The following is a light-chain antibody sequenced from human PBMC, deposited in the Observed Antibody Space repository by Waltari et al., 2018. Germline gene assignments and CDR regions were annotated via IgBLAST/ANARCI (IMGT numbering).Light chain of an antibody. CDR2: WAA. CDR3: QQYSSPPFT. J-gene: IGKJ3*01. CDR1: QSVLYNSNNKNY. Sequence: DIVMTQSPDWLAVSLGERATINCKSSQSVLYNSNNKNYLTWYQQKPGQPPKLLICWAATRESGVPDRFSGSGSGTDFTLTISSLQAEDVAVYYCQQYSSPPFTFGPGTKVDI. V-gene: IGKV4-1*01.